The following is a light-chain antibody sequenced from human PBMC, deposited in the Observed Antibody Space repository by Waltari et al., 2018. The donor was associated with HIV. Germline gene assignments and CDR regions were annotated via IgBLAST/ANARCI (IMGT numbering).Light chain of an antibody. CDR3: LAFDVGLGHWV. V-gene: IGLV1-40*01. CDR2: DNS. CDR1: WGNIGSLNN. Sequence: LTQPASVSGAPGQKITISCTGHWGNIGSLNNVHWYQQPPGAAPKLLIYDNSNRPSGVPDRFSASRSGPSASLTIAGLQTEDEAEYFCLAFDVGLGHWVFVAGAMLTVL. J-gene: IGLJ3*02.